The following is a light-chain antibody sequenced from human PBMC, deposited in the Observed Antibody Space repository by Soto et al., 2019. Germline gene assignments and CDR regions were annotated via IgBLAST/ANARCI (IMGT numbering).Light chain of an antibody. V-gene: IGKV3-20*01. Sequence: EVVLTQSPGNLSLSPGERATLSCRASQSVSNNYLAWYQQKRGQSHKLLIFGSTDRATGIPDRFSGSGSGTDFTLTISRLEPEDFAVYYCQQYGSSPPYTFGQGTKLEIK. J-gene: IGKJ2*01. CDR1: QSVSNNY. CDR3: QQYGSSPPYT. CDR2: GST.